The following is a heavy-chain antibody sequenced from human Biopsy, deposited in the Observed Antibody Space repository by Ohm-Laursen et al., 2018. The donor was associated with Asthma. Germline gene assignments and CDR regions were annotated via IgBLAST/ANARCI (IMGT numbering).Heavy chain of an antibody. D-gene: IGHD1-26*01. CDR1: GFSVSSNY. Sequence: SLRLSCAASGFSVSSNYMSWVRQAPGKGLEWVSAISGSGGSTYYADSVKGRFTTSRDKSKNTLYMQMNSLRAEDTAVYYCAKRGSYFDYWGQGTLVTVSS. J-gene: IGHJ4*02. V-gene: IGHV3-23*01. CDR2: ISGSGGST. CDR3: AKRGSYFDY.